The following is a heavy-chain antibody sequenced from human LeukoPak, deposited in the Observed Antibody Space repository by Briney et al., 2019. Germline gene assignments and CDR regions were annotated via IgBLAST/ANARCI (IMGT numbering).Heavy chain of an antibody. CDR2: IYTSGST. CDR3: ARVLAREYYYYYMDV. CDR1: GGSISSGSYY. V-gene: IGHV4-61*02. J-gene: IGHJ6*03. Sequence: SQTLSLTCTVSGGSISSGSYYWSWIRQPAGKGLEWIGRIYTSGSTNYNPSLKSRVTISVDTSKNQFSLKLSSVTAADTAVYHCARVLAREYYYYYMDVWGKGTTVTVSS. D-gene: IGHD6-13*01.